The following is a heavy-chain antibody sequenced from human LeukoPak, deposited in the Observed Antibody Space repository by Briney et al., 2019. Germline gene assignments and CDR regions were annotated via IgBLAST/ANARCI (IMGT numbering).Heavy chain of an antibody. CDR2: FDPEDGET. V-gene: IGHV1-24*01. CDR3: ARCPLRSIAVAGTFDY. J-gene: IGHJ4*02. CDR1: GYTLTELS. Sequence: ASVKVSCKVSGYTLTELSMHWVRQAPGKGLEWMGGFDPEDGETIYAQKFQGRVTMTEDTSTDTAYMELSSLRSEDTAVYYCARCPLRSIAVAGTFDYWGQGTLVTVSS. D-gene: IGHD6-19*01.